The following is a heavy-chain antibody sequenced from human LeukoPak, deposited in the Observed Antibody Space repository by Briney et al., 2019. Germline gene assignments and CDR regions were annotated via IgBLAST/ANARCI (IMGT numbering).Heavy chain of an antibody. CDR1: GFTFSGYS. CDR3: ARSGSNAMTGYYSPHFDY. D-gene: IGHD3-9*01. Sequence: GGSLRLSCAASGFTFSGYSMNWVRQAPGKGLEWVSSISSSSSYIYYADSVKGRFTISRDNAKNSLYLQMNSLRAEDTAVYYCARSGSNAMTGYYSPHFDYWGQGTLVTVSS. J-gene: IGHJ4*02. CDR2: ISSSSSYI. V-gene: IGHV3-21*01.